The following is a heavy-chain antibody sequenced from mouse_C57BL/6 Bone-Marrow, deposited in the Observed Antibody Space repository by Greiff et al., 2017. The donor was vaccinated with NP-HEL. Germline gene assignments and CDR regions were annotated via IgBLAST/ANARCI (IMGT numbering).Heavy chain of an antibody. Sequence: QVQLQQPGAELVKPGASVKLSCKASGYTFTSYWMHWVKQRPGRGLEWIGRIDPNSGGTNYNQKFKGKATLTVDTSSSTAYMQLSSLTSEDSAVYYCASITTVVDWYFDVWGTGTTVTVSS. CDR1: GYTFTSYW. J-gene: IGHJ1*03. CDR2: IDPNSGGT. V-gene: IGHV1-62-3*01. D-gene: IGHD1-1*01. CDR3: ASITTVVDWYFDV.